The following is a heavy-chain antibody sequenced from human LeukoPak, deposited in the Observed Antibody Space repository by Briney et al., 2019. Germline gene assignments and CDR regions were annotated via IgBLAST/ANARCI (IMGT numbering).Heavy chain of an antibody. J-gene: IGHJ3*01. CDR2: IYYSGST. Sequence: SETLSLTCAVSGGSISSTGYCWAWIRQPPGKGLEWIGTIYYSGSTYHNTSLKSRITMSVDTSRNQFSLKLSSVDAADTAVYYWAKGGVSYFDSSGLYAFDFWGQGTTVTVSS. CDR1: GGSISSTGYC. CDR3: AKGGVSYFDSSGLYAFDF. V-gene: IGHV4-39*01. D-gene: IGHD3-22*01.